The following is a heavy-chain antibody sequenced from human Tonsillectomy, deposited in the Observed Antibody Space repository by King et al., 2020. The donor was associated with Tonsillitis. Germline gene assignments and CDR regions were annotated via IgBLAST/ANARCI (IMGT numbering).Heavy chain of an antibody. CDR3: SKDPYYYDNSGYPYVVY. D-gene: IGHD3-22*01. Sequence: VQLVESGGGVVQPGGSLRLSCAASGFTFSSYGMHWVRQAPGKGLEWVAFIRYDGNNKYYADSVKGRFNISRDNSKSTLYLQMNSLRAEDTAVYYCSKDPYYYDNSGYPYVVYWGQGPLVTVPS. V-gene: IGHV3-30*02. J-gene: IGHJ4*02. CDR1: GFTFSSYG. CDR2: IRYDGNNK.